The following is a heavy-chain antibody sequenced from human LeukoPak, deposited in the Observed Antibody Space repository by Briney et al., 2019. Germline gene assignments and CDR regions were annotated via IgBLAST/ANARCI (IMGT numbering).Heavy chain of an antibody. CDR2: IIPIFGTA. D-gene: IGHD2-15*01. CDR1: GGTFSSYA. Sequence: SVKVSCKASGGTFSSYAISWVRQAPGQGLEWMGGIIPIFGTANYAQKFQGRVTITTDESTSTAYMELSSLISEDTAVYYCAREVVVAATRVYYFDYWGQGTLVTVSS. J-gene: IGHJ4*02. CDR3: AREVVVAATRVYYFDY. V-gene: IGHV1-69*05.